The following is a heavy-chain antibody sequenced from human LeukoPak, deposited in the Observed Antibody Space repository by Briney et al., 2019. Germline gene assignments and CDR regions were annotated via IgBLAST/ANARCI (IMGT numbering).Heavy chain of an antibody. CDR2: ISWNSGSI. V-gene: IGHV3-9*03. J-gene: IGHJ4*02. Sequence: GGSLRLSCAASGFTFDDYAMHWVRQAPGKGLEGVSGISWNSGSIVYADSVKGRFTISRDNAKNSLYLQMNSLRAEDMALYYCAKDMSRGGFDYWGQGTLVTVSS. D-gene: IGHD3-16*01. CDR1: GFTFDDYA. CDR3: AKDMSRGGFDY.